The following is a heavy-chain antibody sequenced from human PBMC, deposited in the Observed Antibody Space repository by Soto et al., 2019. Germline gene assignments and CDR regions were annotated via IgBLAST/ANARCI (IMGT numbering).Heavy chain of an antibody. V-gene: IGHV4-28*01. CDR2: IYYSGTT. CDR3: ARREIQGPIDY. D-gene: IGHD1-26*01. Sequence: SETLSLTCAGSGYSTSSSKWWGWIRQPPGKGLEWIGYIYYSGTTYYNPSLKSRVTMSVDTSKNQFSLKLTSVTAVDTAVYYCARREIQGPIDYWGQGTLVTVS. CDR1: GYSTSSSKW. J-gene: IGHJ4*02.